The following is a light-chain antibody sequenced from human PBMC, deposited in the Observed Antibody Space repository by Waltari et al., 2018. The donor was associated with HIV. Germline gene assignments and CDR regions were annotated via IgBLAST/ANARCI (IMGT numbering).Light chain of an antibody. Sequence: QSVLTQPPSASGTPGQRVTISCSGSNSNVGVNNIDWYKQLPGMAPKLLIFSNNQRPSGVPDRFSGSKSGTSASLVISGLQSEDEADYYCAVWDDSLNGRLFGGGTKLTVL. CDR1: NSNVGVNN. CDR3: AVWDDSLNGRL. V-gene: IGLV1-44*01. J-gene: IGLJ3*02. CDR2: SNN.